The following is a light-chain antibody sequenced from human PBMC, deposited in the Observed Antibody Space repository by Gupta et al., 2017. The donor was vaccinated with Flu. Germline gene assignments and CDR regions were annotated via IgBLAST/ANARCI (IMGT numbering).Light chain of an antibody. CDR3: QAWDSSSSHVV. J-gene: IGLJ2*01. Sequence: GDKLGDKYASWYHQKPGQSPVLVIYQDTQRPSGIPERFSGSNSGNTATLTIGGTQAMDEADYYCQAWDSSSSHVVFGGGTKLTVL. CDR1: KLGDKY. V-gene: IGLV3-1*01. CDR2: QDT.